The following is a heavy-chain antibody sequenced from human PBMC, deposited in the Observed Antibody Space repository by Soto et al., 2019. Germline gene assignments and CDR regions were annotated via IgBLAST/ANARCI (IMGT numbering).Heavy chain of an antibody. Sequence: SVKVSCKASGGTFSSYAISWVRQAPGQGLEWMGGIIPIFGTANYAQKFQGRVTITADKSTSTAYMELSSLRSEDTAVYYCARKLVGATDYYYYYGMDVWGQGTTVTVSS. V-gene: IGHV1-69*06. CDR2: IIPIFGTA. CDR3: ARKLVGATDYYYYYGMDV. J-gene: IGHJ6*02. CDR1: GGTFSSYA. D-gene: IGHD1-26*01.